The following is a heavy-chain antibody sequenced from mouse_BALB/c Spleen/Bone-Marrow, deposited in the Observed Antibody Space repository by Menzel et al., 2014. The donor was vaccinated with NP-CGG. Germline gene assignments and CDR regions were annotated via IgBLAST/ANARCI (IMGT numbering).Heavy chain of an antibody. J-gene: IGHJ4*01. CDR1: GYSFTSYW. Sequence: VQLQQPRAELVKPGASVKLSCKASGYSFTSYWMHWVKQRPGQGLEWIGEISPSNGRSNYNEKFKSKATLTVDKSSSTAYMQLSGLTSEDSAVYYCTRSELRRGGYALDYWGLGTSVTVSS. V-gene: IGHV1S81*02. CDR3: TRSELRRGGYALDY. D-gene: IGHD2-12*01. CDR2: ISPSNGRS.